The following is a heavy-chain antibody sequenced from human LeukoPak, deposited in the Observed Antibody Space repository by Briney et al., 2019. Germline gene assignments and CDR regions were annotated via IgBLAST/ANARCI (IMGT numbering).Heavy chain of an antibody. CDR3: AEGKFHLRPGDAFDI. CDR1: GFTFYDYA. V-gene: IGHV3-9*01. D-gene: IGHD5/OR15-5a*01. J-gene: IGHJ3*02. Sequence: HPGRSLRLSCAATGFTFYDYAMHWVRQAPGKGLEWVSGISWNSGSIGYADSVKGRFTISRDNAKNSLYLQMNSLRAEDTALYYCAEGKFHLRPGDAFDIWGQGTMVTVSS. CDR2: ISWNSGSI.